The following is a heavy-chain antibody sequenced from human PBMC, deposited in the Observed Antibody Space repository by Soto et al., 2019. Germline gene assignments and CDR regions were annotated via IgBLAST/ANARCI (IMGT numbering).Heavy chain of an antibody. CDR3: ASGIQLWLRRINNGYSG. Sequence: QVQLVQSGAEVKKPESSVKVSCKAPGGTFSTYAISWVRQAPGQGLEWMGGIIPMFGTANYAQRFQDRVTITADESKNTVYMELSSLRSDDTAVYFCASGIQLWLRRINNGYSGWGQGTLVTVSS. D-gene: IGHD5-18*01. CDR2: IIPMFGTA. V-gene: IGHV1-69*12. J-gene: IGHJ4*02. CDR1: GGTFSTYA.